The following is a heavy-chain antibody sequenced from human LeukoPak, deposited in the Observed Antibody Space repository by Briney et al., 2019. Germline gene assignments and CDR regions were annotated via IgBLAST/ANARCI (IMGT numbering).Heavy chain of an antibody. CDR2: ISGSAHKI. CDR1: GITFSIYS. CDR3: AGRPTGYSSGYIH. Sequence: GGSLRLSCVASGITFSIYSVSWVRQAPEKGLDWVSVISGSAHKIRYADSVKGRFTISRDNSENIVYLQMNNLRVEDTAVYYCAGRPTGYSSGYIHWGQGTLVTVSS. V-gene: IGHV3-23*01. J-gene: IGHJ4*02. D-gene: IGHD5-18*01.